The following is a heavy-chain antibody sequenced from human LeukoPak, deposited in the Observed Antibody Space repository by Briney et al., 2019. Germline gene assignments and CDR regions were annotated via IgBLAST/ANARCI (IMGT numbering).Heavy chain of an antibody. CDR1: GYTFTGYY. D-gene: IGHD3-10*01. CDR3: ARDMVRGVIHYYYYGMDV. V-gene: IGHV1-2*06. J-gene: IGHJ6*02. Sequence: ASVKVSCKASGYTFTGYYMHWVRQAPGQGLEWMGRINPNSGGTNYAQKFQGRVTMTRDTSISTAYMELSRLRSDDTAVYYCARDMVRGVIHYYYYGMDVWGQGTTVTVSS. CDR2: INPNSGGT.